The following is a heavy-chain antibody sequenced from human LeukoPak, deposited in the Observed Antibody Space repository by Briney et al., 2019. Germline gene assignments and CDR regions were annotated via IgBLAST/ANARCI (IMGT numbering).Heavy chain of an antibody. V-gene: IGHV3-48*02. D-gene: IGHD3-22*01. J-gene: IGHJ3*02. CDR3: ASAREGGVDYYDSSGYYSDALDI. CDR1: GFTFSSYG. Sequence: GGSLRLSYAASGFTFSSYGMHWVRQAPGKGLEWVSYISSSSSTIYYADSVKGRFTISRDNAKNSLYLQMNSLRDEDTAVYYCASAREGGVDYYDSSGYYSDALDIWGQGTMVTVSS. CDR2: ISSSSSTI.